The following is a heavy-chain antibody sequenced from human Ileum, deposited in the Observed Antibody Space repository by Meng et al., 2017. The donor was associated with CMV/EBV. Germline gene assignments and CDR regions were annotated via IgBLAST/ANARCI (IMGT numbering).Heavy chain of an antibody. CDR1: GGSTTSSTYY. V-gene: IGHV4-39*07. Sequence: LQLQEPGPGLVEPSETLTLTCTASGGSTTSSTYYWGWIRRPPGKGLEWIGSVYYSGTTYYTPSLKSRVNMSIDTSKNRFSLKLSSATAADTAVYYCARNVGFYSSQIAYWGQGALVTVSS. CDR3: ARNVGFYSSQIAY. J-gene: IGHJ4*02. D-gene: IGHD3-3*01. CDR2: VYYSGTT.